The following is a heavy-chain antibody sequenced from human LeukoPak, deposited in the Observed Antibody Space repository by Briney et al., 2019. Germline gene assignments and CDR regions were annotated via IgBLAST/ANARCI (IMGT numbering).Heavy chain of an antibody. CDR1: GYSLSSGFY. Sequence: RPSETLPLTCTVSGYSLSSGFYWGWIRQPPGKGLEWIATMFHSGSTYYNPSLESRVTISMDTSKNQFSLRLISVTAADTALYYCARFGTRDNCCHPGVDTWGQGTPVTVSS. CDR3: ARFGTRDNCCHPGVDT. V-gene: IGHV4-38-2*02. D-gene: IGHD1-1*01. CDR2: MFHSGST. J-gene: IGHJ5*02.